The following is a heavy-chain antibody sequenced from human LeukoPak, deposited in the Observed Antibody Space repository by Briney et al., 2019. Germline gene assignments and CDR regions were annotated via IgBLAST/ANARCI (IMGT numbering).Heavy chain of an antibody. CDR2: IYYSGST. CDR1: GGSISSSSYY. D-gene: IGHD3-10*01. V-gene: IGHV4-39*01. J-gene: IGHJ6*03. CDR3: ARVRDGSGSYYKTHTYYYMDV. Sequence: SETLSLTCTVSGGSISSSSYYWGWIRQPPGKGLEWIGSIYYSGSTYYNPSLKSRLTISVDTSKNQFSLKVSSVTAAGTAVYYCARVRDGSGSYYKTHTYYYMDVWGKGTTVTVSS.